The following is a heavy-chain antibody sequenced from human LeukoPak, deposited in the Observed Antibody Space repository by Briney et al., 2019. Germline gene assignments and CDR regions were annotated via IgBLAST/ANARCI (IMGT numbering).Heavy chain of an antibody. CDR1: GFTFSSYG. V-gene: IGHV3-30*03. D-gene: IGHD3-3*01. CDR3: ARERGTIFGSYYYGMDV. J-gene: IGHJ6*02. CDR2: ISYDGSNK. Sequence: GRSLRLSCAASGFTFSSYGMHWVRQAPGKGLEWVAVISYDGSNKYYADSVKGRFTISRDNSKNTLYLQMNSLRAEDTAVYYCARERGTIFGSYYYGMDVWGQGTTVTVSS.